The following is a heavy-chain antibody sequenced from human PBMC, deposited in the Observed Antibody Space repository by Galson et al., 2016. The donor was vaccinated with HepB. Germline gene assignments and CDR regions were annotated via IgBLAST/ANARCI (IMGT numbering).Heavy chain of an antibody. J-gene: IGHJ4*02. V-gene: IGHV3-23*01. D-gene: IGHD6-19*01. Sequence: SLRLSCAASGFTFSNYAMSWVRQAPGKGLEWVSSISGSGGGTYYADSVKGRFTISRDNSNKTLYLQLNSLRAEDTAVYFCAKDAQWQVPHCLNYWGKGSLVTGSS. CDR1: GFTFSNYA. CDR2: ISGSGGGT. CDR3: AKDAQWQVPHCLNY.